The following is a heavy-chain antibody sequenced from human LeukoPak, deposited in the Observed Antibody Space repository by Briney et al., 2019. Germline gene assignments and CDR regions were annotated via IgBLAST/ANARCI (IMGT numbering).Heavy chain of an antibody. CDR1: GGSIGSYY. D-gene: IGHD2-15*01. CDR2: IYYSGST. Sequence: SETLSLTCTVSGGSIGSYYWSWIRQPPGKGLEWIGYIYYSGSTNYNPSLKSRVTISVDTSKNQFSLKLSSVTAADTAVYYCARDLAPHYEYCSGGSCYYYYGMDVWGQGTTVTVSS. CDR3: ARDLAPHYEYCSGGSCYYYYGMDV. J-gene: IGHJ6*02. V-gene: IGHV4-59*01.